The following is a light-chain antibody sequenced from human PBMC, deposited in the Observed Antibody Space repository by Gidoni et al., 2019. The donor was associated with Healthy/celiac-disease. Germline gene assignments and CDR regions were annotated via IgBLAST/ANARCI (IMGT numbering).Light chain of an antibody. CDR3: QQRSNWRGS. CDR1: QSVSSY. J-gene: IGKJ2*04. CDR2: DAS. V-gene: IGKV3-11*01. Sequence: EIVFTQSPATLSLSPGERATLSCRASQSVSSYLAWYQQKPGQAPRLLIYDASNRATGSPARFSGSGSGTDFTLTISSLEPEDFAVYYCQQRSNWRGSFGQGTKLEIK.